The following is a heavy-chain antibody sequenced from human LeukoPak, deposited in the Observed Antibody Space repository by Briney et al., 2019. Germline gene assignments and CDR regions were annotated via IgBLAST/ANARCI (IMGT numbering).Heavy chain of an antibody. Sequence: PSETLSLTCTVAGGSISSYYWSWLRQPSGKGLEWIGYIYNSGRTNYNPSLKSRVTISVDTSKNQFSLKLTSVTAADTALYYCARDSGYGGNYYWGQGTLVTASS. CDR2: IYNSGRT. CDR1: GGSISSYY. V-gene: IGHV4-59*01. D-gene: IGHD4-23*01. CDR3: ARDSGYGGNYY. J-gene: IGHJ4*02.